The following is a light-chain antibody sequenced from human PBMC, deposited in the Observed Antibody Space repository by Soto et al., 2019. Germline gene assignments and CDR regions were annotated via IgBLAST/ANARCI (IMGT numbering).Light chain of an antibody. V-gene: IGKV3D-7*01. CDR3: HQDFNLPWT. Sequence: EILLTQSPVTVSLSRGERATLSCRASQTVSRMYLSWFQQKPGQAPRLLIYGTSTRATGIPVRFSGSGSGTDFTLTISSLQPEDFAVYFCHQDFNLPWTFGQGTKVDIK. J-gene: IGKJ1*01. CDR1: QTVSRMY. CDR2: GTS.